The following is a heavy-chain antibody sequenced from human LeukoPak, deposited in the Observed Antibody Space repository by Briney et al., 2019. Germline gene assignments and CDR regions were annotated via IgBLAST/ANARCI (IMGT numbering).Heavy chain of an antibody. D-gene: IGHD3-3*01. CDR1: GFSFSVYA. V-gene: IGHV3-23*01. J-gene: IGHJ5*02. Sequence: GGSLRLSCEDSGFSFSVYAMSWVRQAPGKGLEWASSISGNSDRTYYANSVKGRFTISRDNFRNTVHLKMSSLGAEDTALYYCAKGCYYFDFWRFDHWGRGNLVIVSS. CDR3: AKGCYYFDFWRFDH. CDR2: ISGNSDRT.